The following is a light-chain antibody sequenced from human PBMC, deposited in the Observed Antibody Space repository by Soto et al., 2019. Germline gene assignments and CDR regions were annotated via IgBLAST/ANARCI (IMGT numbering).Light chain of an antibody. V-gene: IGKV1-5*03. Sequence: DIQMTQSPSTLSASVGDRVTITCRASQGISSWLAWYQQKPGKAPKLLIYKASSLESGVPSRFSGSGSGTEFTLTISSLQPDDLATYYCQQYNSYSTFGQGTKVEF. CDR2: KAS. CDR1: QGISSW. J-gene: IGKJ1*01. CDR3: QQYNSYST.